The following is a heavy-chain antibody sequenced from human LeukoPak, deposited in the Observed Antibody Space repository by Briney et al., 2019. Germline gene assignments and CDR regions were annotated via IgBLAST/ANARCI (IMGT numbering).Heavy chain of an antibody. J-gene: IGHJ4*02. Sequence: SQTLSLTCTVSGGSISSGEYYWSWIRQPPGKGLEWIGYIYYSGSTYYNPSLKSRVTISGDTSKNQFSLRLNSVTAADTAVYYCARAYRAHQTFHSYHFFDFWGRGTLVTVSS. CDR1: GGSISSGEYY. V-gene: IGHV4-30-4*01. CDR2: IYYSGST. CDR3: ARAYRAHQTFHSYHFFDF. D-gene: IGHD5-18*01.